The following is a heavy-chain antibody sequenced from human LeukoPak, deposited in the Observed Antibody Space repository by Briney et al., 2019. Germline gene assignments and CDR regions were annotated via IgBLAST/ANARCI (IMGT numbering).Heavy chain of an antibody. D-gene: IGHD3-22*01. CDR3: ARYYDSSGYPIHDAFDI. Sequence: SETLSLTCTVSGGSISSYYWSWIRQPPGKGLEWIGYIYYSGSTNYNPSLKRRVTISVDKSKNQFSLKLSSVTAADTAVYYCARYYDSSGYPIHDAFDIWGQGTMVTVSS. J-gene: IGHJ3*02. CDR1: GGSISSYY. CDR2: IYYSGST. V-gene: IGHV4-59*12.